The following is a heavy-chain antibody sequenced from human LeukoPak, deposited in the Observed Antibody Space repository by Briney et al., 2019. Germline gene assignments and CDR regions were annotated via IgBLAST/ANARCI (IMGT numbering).Heavy chain of an antibody. Sequence: PSETLSLTCSVSGGSISSYSWSWIRQPAGEGLECIGLIYPSGSTNYNLSLKSRVTMSVDTSKNQFSLKVNSVTAADTAVYYCARGGASSLPFDYWGQGTLVTVSS. D-gene: IGHD1-26*01. CDR2: IYPSGST. CDR3: ARGGASSLPFDY. J-gene: IGHJ4*02. V-gene: IGHV4-4*07. CDR1: GGSISSYS.